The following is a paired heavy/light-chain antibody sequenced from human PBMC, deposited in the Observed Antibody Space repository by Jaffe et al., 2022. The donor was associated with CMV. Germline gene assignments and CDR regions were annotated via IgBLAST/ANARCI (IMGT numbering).Light chain of an antibody. J-gene: IGKJ2*01. CDR1: QAISRN. CDR2: GAS. CDR3: QQSFSTLYT. Sequence: DIQMTQSPSSLSASVGDRVTITCRASQAISRNLNWYQQKPGKVPDLLISGASSLQSGVPSRFSGSGSGTDFTLTISSLQPEDFATYYCQQSFSTLYTFGQGTKLEIK. V-gene: IGKV1-39*01.
Heavy chain of an antibody. J-gene: IGHJ3*01. CDR3: AREVPLVEFGVAFDL. Sequence: QVQLQESGPRLVKPSETLSLSCTVSGDSIKNYYWSWIRQPPGKGLEWIGYIFYTGSTTYSPSLRSRVAISLDMSKNQFSLKLSSVTAADTAVYYCAREVPLVEFGVAFDLWGQGTKVTVSS. V-gene: IGHV4-59*01. CDR1: GDSIKNYY. D-gene: IGHD2-2*01. CDR2: IFYTGST.